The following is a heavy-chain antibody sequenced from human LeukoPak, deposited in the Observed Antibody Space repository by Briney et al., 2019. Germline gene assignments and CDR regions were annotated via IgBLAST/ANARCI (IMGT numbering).Heavy chain of an antibody. CDR3: ARGVPRYSGYDARQGARWFDP. D-gene: IGHD5-12*01. Sequence: SQTLSLTCAISGDSVSSNSAAWNWIRQSPSRGLEWLGRTYYRSKWYNDYAVSVKSRITINPDTSKNQFSLQLNSVTPEDTAVYYCARGVPRYSGYDARQGARWFDPWGQGTLVTVSS. V-gene: IGHV6-1*01. CDR1: GDSVSSNSAA. CDR2: TYYRSKWYN. J-gene: IGHJ5*02.